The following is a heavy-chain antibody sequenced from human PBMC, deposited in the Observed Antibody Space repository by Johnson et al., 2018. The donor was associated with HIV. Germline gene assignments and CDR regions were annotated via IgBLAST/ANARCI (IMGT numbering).Heavy chain of an antibody. D-gene: IGHD2-15*01. J-gene: IGHJ3*02. V-gene: IGHV3-30*04. CDR1: GFTFSSYA. CDR2: ISYDGSNK. Sequence: QMQLVESGGGVVQSGRSLRLSCAASGFTFSSYAMHWVRQAPGKGLELVAVISYDGSNKYYADSVKGRFSISRDNAKNSLHLQMNSLRAEDTAVYYCARLRSGNRAFDIWGQGTMVTVSS. CDR3: ARLRSGNRAFDI.